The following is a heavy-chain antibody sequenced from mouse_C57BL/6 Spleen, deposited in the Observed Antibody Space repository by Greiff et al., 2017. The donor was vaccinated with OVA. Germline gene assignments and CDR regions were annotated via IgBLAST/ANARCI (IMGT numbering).Heavy chain of an antibody. CDR2: IYPRSGNT. CDR1: GYTFTSYG. V-gene: IGHV1-81*01. D-gene: IGHD3-3*01. CDR3: ARQLTPSYWYFDV. Sequence: QVQLQQSGAELARPGASVKLSCKASGYTFTSYGISWVKQRTGQGLEWIGEIYPRSGNTYYNEKFKGKATLTADKSSSTAYMELRSLTSEDSAVYLCARQLTPSYWYFDVWGTGTTVTVSS. J-gene: IGHJ1*03.